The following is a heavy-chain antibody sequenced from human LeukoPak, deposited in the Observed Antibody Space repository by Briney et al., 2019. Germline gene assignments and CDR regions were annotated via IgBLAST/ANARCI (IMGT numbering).Heavy chain of an antibody. CDR3: TTDDYYDSSGLFAGY. Sequence: GGSLRLSCAASGFTFSNAWMSWVRQAPGKGLEWVGRIKSKTDGGTTDYAAPVKGRFTISRDDSKNTLYLQMNSLKTEDTAVYYCTTDDYYDSSGLFAGYWGQGTLVTVSS. J-gene: IGHJ4*02. D-gene: IGHD3-22*01. V-gene: IGHV3-15*01. CDR2: IKSKTDGGTT. CDR1: GFTFSNAW.